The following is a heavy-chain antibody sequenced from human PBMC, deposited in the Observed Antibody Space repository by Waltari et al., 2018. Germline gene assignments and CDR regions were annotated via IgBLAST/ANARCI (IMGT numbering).Heavy chain of an antibody. J-gene: IGHJ3*02. CDR1: GFTFSSYW. D-gene: IGHD1-26*01. V-gene: IGHV3-7*01. CDR3: ARVPRYSGSTDAFDI. Sequence: EVQLVESGGGLVQPGGSLRLSCAASGFTFSSYWMSWVRQAPGKGLEWVANIKQDGSEKYYVDSVKGRFTISRDNAKNSLYLQMNSLRAEDTAVYYCARVPRYSGSTDAFDIWGQGTMVTVSS. CDR2: IKQDGSEK.